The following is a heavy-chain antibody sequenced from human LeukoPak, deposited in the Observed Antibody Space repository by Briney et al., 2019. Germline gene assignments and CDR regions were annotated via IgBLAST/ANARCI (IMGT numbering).Heavy chain of an antibody. V-gene: IGHV4-39*01. D-gene: IGHD7-27*01. CDR3: YSGETNYYYYYYGMDV. Sequence: PSETLSPTCTVSGGSISSSSYYWGWIRQPPGKGLEWIGSIYYSGSTYYNPSLKSRVTISVDTSKNQFSLKLSSVTAADTAVYYCYSGETNYYYYYYGMDVWGQRTTVTLSS. CDR2: IYYSGST. CDR1: GGSISSSSYY. J-gene: IGHJ6*02.